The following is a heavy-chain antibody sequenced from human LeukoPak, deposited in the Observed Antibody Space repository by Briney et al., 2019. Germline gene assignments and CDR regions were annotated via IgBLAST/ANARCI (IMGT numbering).Heavy chain of an antibody. D-gene: IGHD4-23*01. CDR3: ATGVTTGVWPFDY. Sequence: ASVKISCKVSGYTLTELSMHWVRQAPGKGLEWMGGFDPEDGETIYAQKFQGRVTMTEDTSTDTAYMELSSLRSEDTAVYYCATGVTTGVWPFDYWGQGTLVTVSS. CDR2: FDPEDGET. J-gene: IGHJ4*02. V-gene: IGHV1-24*01. CDR1: GYTLTELS.